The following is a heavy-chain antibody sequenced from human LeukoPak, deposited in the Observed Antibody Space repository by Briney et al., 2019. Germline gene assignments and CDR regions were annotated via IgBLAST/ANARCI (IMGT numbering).Heavy chain of an antibody. CDR2: IIPIFDIS. CDR3: ARELVAASIPHKHGAFYI. Sequence: GASVKVSCKASGGTFNSYAVSWVRQAPGQGLEWMGGIIPIFDISNHAQKFQGRVSITADGFTSTAYLELSSLSSEDTAVYYCARELVAASIPHKHGAFYIWGQGTMVTVSS. V-gene: IGHV1-69*13. D-gene: IGHD2-2*01. CDR1: GGTFNSYA. J-gene: IGHJ3*02.